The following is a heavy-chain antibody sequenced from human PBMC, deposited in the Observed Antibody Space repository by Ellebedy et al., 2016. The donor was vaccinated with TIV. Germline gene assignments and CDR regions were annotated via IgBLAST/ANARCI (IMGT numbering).Heavy chain of an antibody. D-gene: IGHD1-1*01. J-gene: IGHJ6*02. CDR3: AKDRDNCGGVPYNGMDI. Sequence: GGSLRLSCAASGFTFSSYSMNWVRQAPGKGLEWVSYISSSSSTIYYADSVKGRFTISRDNAKNSLYLQMNSLRDEDTAVYYCAKDRDNCGGVPYNGMDIWGQGTTVTVSS. V-gene: IGHV3-48*02. CDR2: ISSSSSTI. CDR1: GFTFSSYS.